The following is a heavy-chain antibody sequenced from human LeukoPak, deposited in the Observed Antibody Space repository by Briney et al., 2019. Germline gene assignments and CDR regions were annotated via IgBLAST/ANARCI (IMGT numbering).Heavy chain of an antibody. CDR1: GYTFTGYY. J-gene: IGHJ6*02. CDR2: INPNSGGT. V-gene: IGHV1-2*04. D-gene: IGHD3-10*01. Sequence: ASVKVSCKASGYTFTGYYMHWVRQAPGQGLEWMGWINPNSGGTNYAQKFQGWVTMTRDTSISTAYVELSRLRSDDTAVYYCARDSEAGDYYYGMDVWGQGTTVTVSS. CDR3: ARDSEAGDYYYGMDV.